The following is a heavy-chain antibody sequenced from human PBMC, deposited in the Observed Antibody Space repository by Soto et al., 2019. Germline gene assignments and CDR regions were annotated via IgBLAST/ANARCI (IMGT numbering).Heavy chain of an antibody. CDR3: ARGFSSRYYSGSYFDH. J-gene: IGHJ4*02. Sequence: GGSLRLSCAASGFSFSTYDMHWVRQVTGRGLEWVSGIGTDGIGGDTYYPGSVKGRFTISRENAKNSLYLQMNSLRADDTAVYYCARGFSSRYYSGSYFDHWGQGTLVTVSS. CDR1: GFSFSTYD. CDR2: IGTDGIGGDT. D-gene: IGHD6-13*01. V-gene: IGHV3-13*01.